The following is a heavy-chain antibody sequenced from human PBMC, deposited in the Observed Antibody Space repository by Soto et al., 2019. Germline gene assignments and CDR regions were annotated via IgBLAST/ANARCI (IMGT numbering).Heavy chain of an antibody. CDR1: GGSISSYY. J-gene: IGHJ4*02. CDR3: AREGYYYGSGPFDY. V-gene: IGHV4-59*01. CDR2: IYYSGST. D-gene: IGHD3-10*01. Sequence: PSETLSLTCTVSGGSISSYYWSWIRQPPGKGLEWIGYIYYSGSTIYNPSLKSRVTISVDTSKNQFSLKLSSVTAADTAVYYCAREGYYYGSGPFDYWGQGTLVTVSS.